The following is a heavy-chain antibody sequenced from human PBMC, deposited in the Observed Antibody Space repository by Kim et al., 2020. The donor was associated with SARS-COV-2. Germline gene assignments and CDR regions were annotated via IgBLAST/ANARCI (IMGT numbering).Heavy chain of an antibody. V-gene: IGHV4-34*01. CDR3: ARAGPALHYFDY. J-gene: IGHJ4*02. Sequence: TYNPSLKSRVTISIDTSKNQFSLKLSSVTAADTAVYYCARAGPALHYFDYWGQGTLVTVSS. D-gene: IGHD2-2*01.